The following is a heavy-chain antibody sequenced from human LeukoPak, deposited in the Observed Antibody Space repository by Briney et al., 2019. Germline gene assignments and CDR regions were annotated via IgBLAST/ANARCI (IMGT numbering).Heavy chain of an antibody. CDR2: ISRRCSTI. Sequence: PGGSLRLSCAASGFTFSCYEMDGVRQSPGKGLEWVPYISRRCSTIYYADSVKGRFTISRDNAKNSLYLQMNRLRTEETAVYYCARDPIYCSGGSCYSGSFDYWGQGTLVTVSS. V-gene: IGHV3-48*03. D-gene: IGHD2-15*01. J-gene: IGHJ4*02. CDR3: ARDPIYCSGGSCYSGSFDY. CDR1: GFTFSCYE.